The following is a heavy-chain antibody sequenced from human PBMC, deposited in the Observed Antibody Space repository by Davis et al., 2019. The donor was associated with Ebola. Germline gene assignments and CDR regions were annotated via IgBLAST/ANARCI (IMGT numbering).Heavy chain of an antibody. Sequence: SETLSLTCAVYGGSFSGYYWSWIRQPPGKGLEWIGEINHSGSTNYNPSLKSRVTISVDKSKNQFSLKLSSVTAADTAVYYCARAVAETLYYFDYWGQGTLVTVSS. CDR2: INHSGST. D-gene: IGHD6-19*01. V-gene: IGHV4-34*01. CDR1: GGSFSGYY. J-gene: IGHJ4*02. CDR3: ARAVAETLYYFDY.